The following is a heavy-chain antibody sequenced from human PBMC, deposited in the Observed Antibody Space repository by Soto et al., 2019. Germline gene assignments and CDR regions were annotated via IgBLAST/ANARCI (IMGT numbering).Heavy chain of an antibody. CDR3: ARGEDTAMGSYYYYGMDV. CDR2: INHSGST. CDR1: GGSFSGYY. V-gene: IGHV4-34*01. Sequence: SETLSLTCAVYGGSFSGYYWSWIRQPPRKGLEWIGEINHSGSTNYNPSLKSRVTISVDTSKNQFSLKLSSVTAADTAVYYCARGEDTAMGSYYYYGMDVWGQGTTVTVSS. D-gene: IGHD5-18*01. J-gene: IGHJ6*02.